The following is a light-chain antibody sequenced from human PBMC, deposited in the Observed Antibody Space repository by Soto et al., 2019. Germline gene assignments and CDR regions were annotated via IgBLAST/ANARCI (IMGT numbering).Light chain of an antibody. Sequence: QSVLTQPASVSGSPGQSITISCTGTSSDVGSYNLVSWYQQHPDKAPKLMIYEGSKRPSGVSSRFSGSKSGNTASLTISGLQAEDEADYYCSSYAGSGTFYVFGTGTKLTVL. CDR2: EGS. V-gene: IGLV2-23*01. CDR1: SSDVGSYNL. J-gene: IGLJ1*01. CDR3: SSYAGSGTFYV.